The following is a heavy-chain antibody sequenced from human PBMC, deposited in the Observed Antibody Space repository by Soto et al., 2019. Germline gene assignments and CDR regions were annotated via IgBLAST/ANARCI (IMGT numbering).Heavy chain of an antibody. V-gene: IGHV4-59*01. Sequence: PSETLSLTCTVSGGSISSYYWSWIRQPPGKGLERNGYIYYSGSTNYNPSLKSRVTISVDTSKNQFSLKLSSVTAADTAVYYCARGACSSTSCPYYYYGMDVWGQGTTVTVSS. D-gene: IGHD2-2*01. CDR2: IYYSGST. J-gene: IGHJ6*02. CDR3: ARGACSSTSCPYYYYGMDV. CDR1: GGSISSYY.